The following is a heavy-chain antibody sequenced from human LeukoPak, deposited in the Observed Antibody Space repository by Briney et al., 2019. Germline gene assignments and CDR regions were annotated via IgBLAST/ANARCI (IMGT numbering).Heavy chain of an antibody. J-gene: IGHJ4*02. V-gene: IGHV3-30*18. CDR1: GFTFSSYG. CDR2: ISYDGSNK. CDR3: AKGVTAYLDY. Sequence: PGGSLRLSCAASGFTFSSYGMHWVRQAPGKGLEWVAVISYDGSNKYYADSVKGRFTISRDNSKNTLYLQMNSLRAEDTAVYYCAKGVTAYLDYWGQGTLVTVSS. D-gene: IGHD5-18*01.